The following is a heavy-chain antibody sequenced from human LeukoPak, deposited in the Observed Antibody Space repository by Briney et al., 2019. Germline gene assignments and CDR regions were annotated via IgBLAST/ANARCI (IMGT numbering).Heavy chain of an antibody. CDR2: IKQDGGEK. CDR1: GFTFSSYW. V-gene: IGHV3-7*04. D-gene: IGHD6-19*01. Sequence: PGGSLSLSCAASGFTFSSYWMSWVRQAPGKGLEWVANIKQDGGEKNYVDSVKGRFTISRDNAKNSLYLQMNSLRAEDTAVYYCARPYSSGWSFDYWGQGTLVIVSS. J-gene: IGHJ4*02. CDR3: ARPYSSGWSFDY.